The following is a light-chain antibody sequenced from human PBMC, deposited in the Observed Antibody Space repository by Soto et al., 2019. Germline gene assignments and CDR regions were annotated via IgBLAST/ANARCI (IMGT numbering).Light chain of an antibody. CDR2: DVT. J-gene: IGLJ1*01. CDR1: TSGVGSYDY. V-gene: IGLV2-11*01. CDR3: CSYAGDFYA. Sequence: QSALTQPRSVSGSPGQSVAISCTGTTSGVGSYDYVSWYQQHPGKAPKLIIFDVTKRPSGVPDRFSGSKSGNTASLTISGLQAEDKADYFCCSYAGDFYAFGSGTKLTVL.